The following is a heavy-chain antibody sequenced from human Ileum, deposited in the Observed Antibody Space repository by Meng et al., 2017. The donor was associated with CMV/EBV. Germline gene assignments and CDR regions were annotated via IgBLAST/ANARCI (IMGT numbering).Heavy chain of an antibody. CDR2: IIPIFGTA. J-gene: IGHJ4*02. V-gene: IGHV1-69*05. CDR1: GGTFSRYA. D-gene: IGHD6-6*01. CDR3: ARGLSSFIAAPFDY. Sequence: SGGTFSRYAISWVRQAPGQGLEWMGGIIPIFGTANYAQKFKGRVTITTDESTSTAYMELSSLRSEDTAVYYCARGLSSFIAAPFDYWGQGTLVTVSS.